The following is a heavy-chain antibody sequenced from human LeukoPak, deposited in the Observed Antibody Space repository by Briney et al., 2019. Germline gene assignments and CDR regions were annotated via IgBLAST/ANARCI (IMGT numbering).Heavy chain of an antibody. CDR3: ARAWWGEGHFDY. J-gene: IGHJ4*02. CDR2: ISSSGSSI. Sequence: LSLTCTVSGGSISPYYWSWVRQAPGKGLEWVSYISSSGSSIYYADSIRGRFTISRDNARNSLYLQMNSLRAEDTALYYCARAWWGEGHFDYWGQGTLVAVSS. CDR1: GGSISPYY. D-gene: IGHD2-8*02. V-gene: IGHV3-11*04.